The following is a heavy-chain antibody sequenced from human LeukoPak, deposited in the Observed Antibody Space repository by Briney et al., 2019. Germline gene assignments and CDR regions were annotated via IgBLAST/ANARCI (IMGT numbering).Heavy chain of an antibody. CDR2: ICTYNGNT. D-gene: IGHD3-10*01. V-gene: IGHV1-18*01. Sequence: AAVKDSLMASLYTLTTYVSSGVRQAPGQGGGWVGWICTYNGNTNYPQNLHSSVTMTTDTSPNPSYMELRSLRSDDTAVYYCAIVLMVRAVIIAPNFDYWGQGTLVTVSS. CDR1: LYTLTTYV. CDR3: AIVLMVRAVIIAPNFDY. J-gene: IGHJ4*02.